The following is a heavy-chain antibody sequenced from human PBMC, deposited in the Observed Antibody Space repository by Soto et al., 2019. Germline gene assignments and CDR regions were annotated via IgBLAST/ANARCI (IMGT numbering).Heavy chain of an antibody. CDR2: IYYSGST. CDR1: GGSISSYY. J-gene: IGHJ4*02. V-gene: IGHV4-59*08. CDR3: ARSIEVLRGHILGFEY. D-gene: IGHD2-21*01. Sequence: PSETLSLTCTVSGGSISSYYWSWIRQPPGKGLEWIGYIYYSGSTNYNPSLKSRVTISVDTSKNQFSLKLSSVTAADTAVYYCARSIEVLRGHILGFEYWGQGTLVTVSS.